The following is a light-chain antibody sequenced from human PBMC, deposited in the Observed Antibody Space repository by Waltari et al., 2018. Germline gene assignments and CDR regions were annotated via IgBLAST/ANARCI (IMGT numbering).Light chain of an antibody. CDR2: GAS. CDR1: QSVSRS. CDR3: QHYVRLPVT. V-gene: IGKV3-20*01. J-gene: IGKJ1*01. Sequence: EIVLTQSPGTLSLSPGERATLSCRASQSVSRSLAWYQQKPGQAPWLLLYGASSRATGVPDRFSGSESGTDFSLTISRLEPEDFAVYYCQHYVRLPVTFGQGTKVEIK.